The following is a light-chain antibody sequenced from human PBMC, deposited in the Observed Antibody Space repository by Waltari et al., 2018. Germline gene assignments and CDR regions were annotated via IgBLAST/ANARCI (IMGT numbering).Light chain of an antibody. CDR3: QQGSTFPPT. CDR2: AVS. V-gene: IGKV1-12*01. J-gene: IGKJ1*01. Sequence: EIQLTQSPSSVSASVGDRVSITCRAGQDISSWLAWYQHKPGQAPNLLIYAVSTLQSGVPSRFSGSGSGTDFTLTISSLQPEDLATYYCQQGSTFPPTFGQGTKVEIK. CDR1: QDISSW.